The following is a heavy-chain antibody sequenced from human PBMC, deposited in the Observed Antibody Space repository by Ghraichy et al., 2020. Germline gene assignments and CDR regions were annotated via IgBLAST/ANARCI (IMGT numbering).Heavy chain of an antibody. Sequence: ETLSLTCTVSGGSISSSSYYWGWIRQPPGKGLEWIGSIYYSGSTYYNPSLKSRVTISVDTSKNQFSLKLSSVTAADTAVYYCARLRGSYYKPSFDYWGQGTLVTVSS. V-gene: IGHV4-39*01. J-gene: IGHJ4*02. CDR1: GGSISSSSYY. D-gene: IGHD1-26*01. CDR2: IYYSGST. CDR3: ARLRGSYYKPSFDY.